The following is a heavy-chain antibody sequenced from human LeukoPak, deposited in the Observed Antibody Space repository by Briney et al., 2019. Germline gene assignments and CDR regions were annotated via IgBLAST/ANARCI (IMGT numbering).Heavy chain of an antibody. CDR3: AREATWTGSPYYFDY. CDR1: GGSTSSYY. D-gene: IGHD3/OR15-3a*01. CDR2: IYTNENT. Sequence: TSETLSLTCTVSGGSTSSYYWSWLRQPAGKGLEWIGRIYTNENTNYNPSLKSRVTMSVDTSKNQFSLKLSSVTAADTAVYYCAREATWTGSPYYFDYWGQGTLVTVSS. J-gene: IGHJ4*02. V-gene: IGHV4-4*07.